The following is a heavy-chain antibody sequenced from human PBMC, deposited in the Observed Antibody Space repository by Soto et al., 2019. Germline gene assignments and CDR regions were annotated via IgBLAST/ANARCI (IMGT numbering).Heavy chain of an antibody. CDR3: ARGHELRYFDWLSKNEYYFDY. D-gene: IGHD3-9*01. CDR2: IYHSGST. V-gene: IGHV4-4*02. CDR1: GGSISSSNW. Sequence: PSETLSLTCAVSGGSISSSNWWSWVRQPPGKGLEWIGEIYHSGSTNYNPSLKSRVTISVDKSKNQFSLKLSSVTAADTAVYYCARGHELRYFDWLSKNEYYFDYWGQGTLVTVSS. J-gene: IGHJ4*02.